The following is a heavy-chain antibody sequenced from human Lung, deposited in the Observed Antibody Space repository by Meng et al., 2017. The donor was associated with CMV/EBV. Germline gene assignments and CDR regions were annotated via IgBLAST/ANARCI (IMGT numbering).Heavy chain of an antibody. CDR3: VTETGYNYDN. CDR2: IYFSGNT. J-gene: IGHJ4*02. Sequence: QLQLQESGPGQGQSSETLSLTCSVSGGSISSSSYYWGWIRQSPGKGLEWIGSIYFSGNTYYNPSLKSRVTMSVGTAQNKFSLTLRSVTAADTAVYYCVTETGYNYDNWGQGALVTVSS. V-gene: IGHV4-39*07. D-gene: IGHD5-24*01. CDR1: GGSISSSSYY.